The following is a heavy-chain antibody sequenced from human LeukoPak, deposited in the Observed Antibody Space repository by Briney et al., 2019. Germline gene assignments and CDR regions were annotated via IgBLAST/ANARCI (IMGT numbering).Heavy chain of an antibody. D-gene: IGHD6-19*01. CDR1: GYTFTGYY. V-gene: IGHV1-2*02. CDR2: INPNSGGT. Sequence: ASVKVSCKASGYTFTGYYMHWVRQAPGQGLEWMGWINPNSGGTNYAQKFQGRVTMTRDTSNSTAYMELSRLRSDDTAVYYCARGDSSGWYLSYYGMDVWGQGTTVTVSS. CDR3: ARGDSSGWYLSYYGMDV. J-gene: IGHJ6*02.